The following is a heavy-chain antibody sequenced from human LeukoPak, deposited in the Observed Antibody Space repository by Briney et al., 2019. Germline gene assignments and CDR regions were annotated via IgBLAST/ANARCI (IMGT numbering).Heavy chain of an antibody. V-gene: IGHV1-46*01. CDR2: INPSGGST. CDR3: AREVGYDILTGYYSAALLD. CDR1: GYTFTSYY. D-gene: IGHD3-9*01. J-gene: IGHJ4*02. Sequence: ASVKVSCKASGYTFTSYYMHWVRQAPGQGLEWMGTINPSGGSTSYAQKLQGRVTMTTDTSTSTAYMELRSLRSDDTAVYYCAREVGYDILTGYYSAALLDWGQGTLVTVSS.